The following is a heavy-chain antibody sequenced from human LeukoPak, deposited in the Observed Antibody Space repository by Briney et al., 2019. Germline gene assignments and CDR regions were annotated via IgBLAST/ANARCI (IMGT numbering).Heavy chain of an antibody. Sequence: ASVKVSCKASGYTFTSYGISWVRQAPGQGLEWMGWISAYNGNTNYAQKLQGRVTMTTDTSTSTAYMELRSLRSDDTAVYYCARVDLYYYDSSGYYGPDYWGQGTLVTVSS. CDR3: ARVDLYYYDSSGYYGPDY. J-gene: IGHJ4*02. D-gene: IGHD3-22*01. CDR2: ISAYNGNT. CDR1: GYTFTSYG. V-gene: IGHV1-18*01.